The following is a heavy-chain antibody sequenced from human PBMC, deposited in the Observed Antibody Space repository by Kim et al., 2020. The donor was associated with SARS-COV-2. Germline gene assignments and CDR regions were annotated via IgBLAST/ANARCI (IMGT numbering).Heavy chain of an antibody. CDR3: ARGTTVDY. D-gene: IGHD4-17*01. CDR2: DESEK. V-gene: IGHV3-7*04. Sequence: DESEKHYVDSVKGRFTISRDNAKNSLYLEMTSLGADDTAVYFCARGTTVDYSGQGTLVTVSS. J-gene: IGHJ4*02.